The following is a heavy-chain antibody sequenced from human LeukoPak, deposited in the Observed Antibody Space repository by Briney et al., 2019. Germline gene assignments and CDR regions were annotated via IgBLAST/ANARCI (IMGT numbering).Heavy chain of an antibody. CDR1: GFTFTNTA. CDR3: AAAPIEMQQRGFDY. D-gene: IGHD5-24*01. Sequence: SVTVSCKASGFTFTNTAMQWVRQARGEGREWMGWILVASGKTKYEQTLQERVTITREKSTRTEYMELSSLSPEDTAVYYCAAAPIEMQQRGFDYWGQGTLVTVSS. V-gene: IGHV1-58*02. CDR2: ILVASGKT. J-gene: IGHJ4*02.